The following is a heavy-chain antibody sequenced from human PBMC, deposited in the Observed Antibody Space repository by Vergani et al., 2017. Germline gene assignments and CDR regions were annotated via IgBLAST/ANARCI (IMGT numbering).Heavy chain of an antibody. Sequence: QVQLQESGPGLVKPSETLSLTCAVSGYSISSGYYWGWIRQPPGKGLEWIGSIYHSGSTYYNPSLKSRVTRSVDTSKNQFSLKLSSVTAADTAVYYCAKTLGDYEAYYWGQGTLVTVSS. J-gene: IGHJ4*02. CDR2: IYHSGST. CDR1: GYSISSGYY. CDR3: AKTLGDYEAYY. D-gene: IGHD4-17*01. V-gene: IGHV4-38-2*01.